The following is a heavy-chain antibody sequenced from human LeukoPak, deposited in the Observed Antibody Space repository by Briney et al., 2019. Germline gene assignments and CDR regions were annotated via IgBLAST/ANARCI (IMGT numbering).Heavy chain of an antibody. CDR1: GYSISSGYY. J-gene: IGHJ4*02. Sequence: SETLSLTCTVSGYSISSGYYWGWIRQPPGKGLEWIGSIYHSGSTYYNPSLKSRVTISVDTSKNQFSLKLSSVTAADTAVYYCARVFGLAVAIDYWGQGTLVTVSS. V-gene: IGHV4-38-2*02. D-gene: IGHD6-19*01. CDR2: IYHSGST. CDR3: ARVFGLAVAIDY.